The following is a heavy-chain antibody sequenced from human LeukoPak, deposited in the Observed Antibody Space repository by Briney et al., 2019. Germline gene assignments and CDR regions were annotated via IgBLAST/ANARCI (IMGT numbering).Heavy chain of an antibody. J-gene: IGHJ4*02. CDR1: GGSISSGGYY. V-gene: IGHV4-31*03. CDR3: AGAQTYMTTVVRYYFDY. Sequence: SETLSLTCTVSGGSISSGGYYWSWIRQHPGKGLEWIGYIYYSGSTYYNPSLKSRVTISVDTSKNQFSLKLISVTAADTAVYYCAGAQTYMTTVVRYYFDYWGQGTLVTVSS. CDR2: IYYSGST. D-gene: IGHD4-23*01.